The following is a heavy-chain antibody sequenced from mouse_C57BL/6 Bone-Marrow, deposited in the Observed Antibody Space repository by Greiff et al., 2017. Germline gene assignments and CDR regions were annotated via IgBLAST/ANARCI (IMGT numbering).Heavy chain of an antibody. CDR3: ARRGYSKGFAY. Sequence: EVQLQESGPGMVKPSQSLSLTCTVTGYSITSGYDWHWIRHFPGNKLEWMGYISYSGSTNYNPSLKSRISITHDTSKNHFFLKLNSVTTEDTATYYCARRGYSKGFAYWGQGTLVTVSA. V-gene: IGHV3-1*01. D-gene: IGHD2-5*01. CDR2: ISYSGST. CDR1: GYSITSGYD. J-gene: IGHJ3*01.